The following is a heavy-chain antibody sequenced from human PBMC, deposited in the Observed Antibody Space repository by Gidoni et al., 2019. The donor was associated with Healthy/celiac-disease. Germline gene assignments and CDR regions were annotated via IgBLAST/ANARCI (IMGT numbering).Heavy chain of an antibody. D-gene: IGHD2-15*01. CDR3: AAEGYCSGGSCYGDDYGMDV. Sequence: QMQLVQSGPEVKKPGTSVQVSCKASGFTFPSSALPWVRQARGQRLEWIGWIVVGSGNTNYAQKFQERVTITRDMSTSTAYMELSSLRSEDTAVYYCAAEGYCSGGSCYGDDYGMDVWGQGTTVTVSS. CDR2: IVVGSGNT. CDR1: GFTFPSSA. J-gene: IGHJ6*02. V-gene: IGHV1-58*01.